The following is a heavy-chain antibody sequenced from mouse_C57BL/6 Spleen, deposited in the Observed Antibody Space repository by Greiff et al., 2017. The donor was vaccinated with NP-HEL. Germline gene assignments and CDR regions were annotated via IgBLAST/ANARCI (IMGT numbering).Heavy chain of an antibody. CDR2: INYDGSST. V-gene: IGHV5-16*01. CDR3: AREGGIRGNYAYFDY. D-gene: IGHD2-1*01. Sequence: DVQLVESEGGLVQPGSSMKLSCTASGFTFSDYYMAWVRQVPEKGLEWVANINYDGSSTYYLDSLKSRFIISRDNAKNILYLQMSSLKSEDTATYYCAREGGIRGNYAYFDYWGQGTTLTVSS. J-gene: IGHJ2*01. CDR1: GFTFSDYY.